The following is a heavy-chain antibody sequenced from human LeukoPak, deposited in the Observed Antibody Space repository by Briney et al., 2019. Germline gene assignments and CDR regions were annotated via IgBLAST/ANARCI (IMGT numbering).Heavy chain of an antibody. CDR3: AREDSSSWYAYFDY. CDR2: IIPIFGTA. J-gene: IGHJ4*02. V-gene: IGHV1-69*05. Sequence: RASVKVSCKASGGTFSSYAISWVRQAPGQGLEWMGGIIPIFGTANYAQKFQGRVTITTDESTSTAYMELSSLRSEDTAVYYCAREDSSSWYAYFDYWGQGTLVTVSS. D-gene: IGHD6-13*01. CDR1: GGTFSSYA.